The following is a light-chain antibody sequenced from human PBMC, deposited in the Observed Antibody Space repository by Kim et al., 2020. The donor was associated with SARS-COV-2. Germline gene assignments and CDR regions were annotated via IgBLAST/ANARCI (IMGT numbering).Light chain of an antibody. V-gene: IGLV3-19*01. Sequence: SSELTQDPAVSVALGQTVRITCQGDSLRSYYATWYQQRPRQAPVLVIYGRNNRPSGISHRFSGSSSGNTASLTISGAQAEDEADFYCQSRDSGGNVLLGGGTQLTVL. CDR2: GRN. CDR1: SLRSYY. J-gene: IGLJ2*01. CDR3: QSRDSGGNVL.